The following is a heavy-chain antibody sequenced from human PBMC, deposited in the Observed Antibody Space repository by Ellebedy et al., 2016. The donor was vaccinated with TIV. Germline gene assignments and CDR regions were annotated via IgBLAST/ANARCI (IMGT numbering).Heavy chain of an antibody. CDR1: GFSFRSYW. J-gene: IGHJ5*01. V-gene: IGHV3-7*01. Sequence: GESLKISCAASGFSFRSYWMSWVRQAPGKGLEWVANIYQDGSDQYYVDSVKGRFTISRDDAKNSLFLQMNSLRVEDTAVYYCARRRSYGDYAVQVNSWFDSWGRGTLVTVSS. CDR2: IYQDGSDQ. D-gene: IGHD4-17*01. CDR3: ARRRSYGDYAVQVNSWFDS.